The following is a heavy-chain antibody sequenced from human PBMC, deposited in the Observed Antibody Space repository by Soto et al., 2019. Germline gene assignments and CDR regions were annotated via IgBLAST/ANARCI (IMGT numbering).Heavy chain of an antibody. J-gene: IGHJ6*02. V-gene: IGHV3-13*01. CDR1: GFTFSSYD. D-gene: IGHD6-13*01. CDR2: IGTAGDT. CDR3: ARERIAAAGNYYYYGMDV. Sequence: GGSLRLSCAASGFTFSSYDMHWVRQATGKGLVWVSAIGTAGDTYYPGSVKGRFTISRENAKNSLYLQMNSLRAEDTAVYYCARERIAAAGNYYYYGMDVWGQGTTVTVSS.